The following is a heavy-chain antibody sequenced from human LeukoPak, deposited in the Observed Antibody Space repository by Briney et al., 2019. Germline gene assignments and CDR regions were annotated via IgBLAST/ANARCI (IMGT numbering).Heavy chain of an antibody. Sequence: PSETLSLTCTVSGGSISSSSYYWSWIRQPPGKGLEWIGKINHSGSTNYNPSLKRRVTISVDTSQRQFSLKLSSVTAADTAVYYCARGLNQLPPGGYWGQGTLVTVSS. CDR3: ARGLNQLPPGGY. D-gene: IGHD2-2*01. CDR1: GGSISSSSYY. J-gene: IGHJ4*02. V-gene: IGHV4-39*07. CDR2: INHSGST.